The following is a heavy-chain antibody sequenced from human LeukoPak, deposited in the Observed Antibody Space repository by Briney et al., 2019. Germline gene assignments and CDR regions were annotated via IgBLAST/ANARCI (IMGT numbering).Heavy chain of an antibody. Sequence: SETLSLTCTVSGGSISSYYWSWIRQPPGKGLEWIGYIYYGGSTNYTPSLKSRATISVDTSKNQFSLKLSSVTAADTAVYYWARETRYWGQGTLVTVSS. D-gene: IGHD1/OR15-1a*01. CDR2: IYYGGST. J-gene: IGHJ4*02. CDR1: GGSISSYY. CDR3: ARETRY. V-gene: IGHV4-59*01.